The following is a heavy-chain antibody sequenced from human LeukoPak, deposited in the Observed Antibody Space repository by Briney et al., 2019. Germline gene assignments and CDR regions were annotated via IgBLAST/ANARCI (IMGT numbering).Heavy chain of an antibody. CDR3: ARAGRFGAMAYPRTYHYGMDV. D-gene: IGHD5-18*01. CDR2: INHSGST. J-gene: IGHJ6*02. CDR1: GGSFSGYY. Sequence: PSETLSLTCAVYGGSFSGYYWSWIRQPPGKGLEWIGEINHSGSTNYNPSLKSRVTISVDTSKNQFSLKLSSVTAADTAVYYCARAGRFGAMAYPRTYHYGMDVWGQGTTVTVSS. V-gene: IGHV4-34*01.